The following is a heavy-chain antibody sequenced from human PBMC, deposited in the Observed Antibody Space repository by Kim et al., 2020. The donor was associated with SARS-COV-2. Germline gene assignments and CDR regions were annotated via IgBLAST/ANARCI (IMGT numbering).Heavy chain of an antibody. V-gene: IGHV3-33*05. J-gene: IGHJ4*02. CDR1: GFTFSSYG. Sequence: GGSLRLSCAASGFTFSSYGMHWVRQAPGKGLEWVAVISYDGSNKYYADSVKGRFTISRDNSKNTLYLQMNSLRAEDTAVYYCAREDYPYSSGWYSDYWGQGTLVTVSS. CDR2: ISYDGSNK. D-gene: IGHD6-19*01. CDR3: AREDYPYSSGWYSDY.